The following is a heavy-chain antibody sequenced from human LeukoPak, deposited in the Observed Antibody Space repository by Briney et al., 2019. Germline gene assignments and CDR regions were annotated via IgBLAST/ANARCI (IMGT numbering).Heavy chain of an antibody. D-gene: IGHD6-13*01. J-gene: IGHJ4*02. CDR1: GGSISSYY. Sequence: SETLSLTCTVSGGSISSYYWSWIRQPPGKGLERIGYIYYSGSTNYNPSLKSRVTISLDTSQNQFSLKLSSVTAADTAVYYCAIIFVGTSWGFDYWGQGTLVTVSS. CDR2: IYYSGST. V-gene: IGHV4-59*01. CDR3: AIIFVGTSWGFDY.